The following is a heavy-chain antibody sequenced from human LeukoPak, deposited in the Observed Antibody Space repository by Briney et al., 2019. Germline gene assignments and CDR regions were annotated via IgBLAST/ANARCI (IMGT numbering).Heavy chain of an antibody. CDR2: IWNDGSYK. J-gene: IGHJ4*02. CDR3: AKVVQYTASTGTGLDY. CDR1: GFTFFNYG. V-gene: IGHV3-33*06. Sequence: PGGSLRLSCAASGFTFFNYGMHWVRQAPGKGLDGVAVIWNDGSYKYYADPVKGRFTISRDNPKNTLYLQMNSLRAEDTAIYYCAKVVQYTASTGTGLDYWGQGTLVTVSS. D-gene: IGHD6-13*01.